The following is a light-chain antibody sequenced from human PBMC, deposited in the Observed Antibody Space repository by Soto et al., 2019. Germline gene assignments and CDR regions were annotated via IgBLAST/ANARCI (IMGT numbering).Light chain of an antibody. CDR3: QQTLSFPPT. J-gene: IGKJ1*01. CDR1: QAIDSW. Sequence: DIQMTQSPSSASASVGDRVTITCRASQAIDSWLAWYQQKPGEAPKLLIFTGSLLHSGVPPRFSGSGSGTDFTLTISSLQPEDFATYYCQQTLSFPPTFGQGTKV. V-gene: IGKV1-12*01. CDR2: TGS.